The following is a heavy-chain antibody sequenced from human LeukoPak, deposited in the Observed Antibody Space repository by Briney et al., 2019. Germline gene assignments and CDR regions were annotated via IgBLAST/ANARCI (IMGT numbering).Heavy chain of an antibody. J-gene: IGHJ5*02. CDR1: GFTFSSYA. CDR3: ASAVAELRGYSSSWYWFDP. V-gene: IGHV3-30*04. D-gene: IGHD6-13*01. CDR2: ISYDGSNK. Sequence: GRSLRLSCAASGFTFSSYAMHWVRQAPGKGLEWVAVISYDGSNKYYADSVKGRFTTSRDNSKNTLYLQMNSLRAEDTAVYYCASAVAELRGYSSSWYWFDPWGQGTLVTVSS.